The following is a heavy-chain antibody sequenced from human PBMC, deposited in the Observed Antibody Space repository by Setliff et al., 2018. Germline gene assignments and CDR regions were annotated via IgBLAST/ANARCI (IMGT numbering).Heavy chain of an antibody. D-gene: IGHD3-22*01. Sequence: SETLSLTCTVSGGSVNSGSYYWGWIRQPPGKGLEWIGSIYYSGTTYHNPSVRSRVTISVDTSKNQFSLKLSSVTAADTAVYFCARRPYQHYDSSGYSVNYYMDVWGKGTTVTVSS. J-gene: IGHJ6*03. V-gene: IGHV4-39*01. CDR1: GGSVNSGSYY. CDR3: ARRPYQHYDSSGYSVNYYMDV. CDR2: IYYSGTT.